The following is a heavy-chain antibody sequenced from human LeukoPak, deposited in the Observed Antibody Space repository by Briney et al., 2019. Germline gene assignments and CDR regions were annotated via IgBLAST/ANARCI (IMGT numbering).Heavy chain of an antibody. J-gene: IGHJ4*02. Sequence: GGSLRLSCAASGFTFSSYAMSWVRQAPGKGLEWVSAISGSGGSTYYADSVKGRFTISRDNSKNTLYLQMNSLRAEDTAVYYCAKAIYSGSYYPRAFDYWGQGTLVTVSS. CDR1: GFTFSSYA. CDR3: AKAIYSGSYYPRAFDY. V-gene: IGHV3-23*01. D-gene: IGHD1-26*01. CDR2: ISGSGGST.